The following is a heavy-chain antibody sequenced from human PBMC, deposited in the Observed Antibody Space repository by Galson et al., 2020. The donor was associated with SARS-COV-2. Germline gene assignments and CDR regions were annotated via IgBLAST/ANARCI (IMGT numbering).Heavy chain of an antibody. CDR3: ASSVGPNFDY. Sequence: SQTLSLTCVISGDSVSSKYGAWNWIRQSPSRGLEWLGKTYYRSKWHNDYSVSVKSRITIKPDTSKNHFSLQLNSVTPEDTAVYYCASSVGPNFDYWGQGILVTVSS. CDR2: TYYRSKWHN. V-gene: IGHV6-1*01. J-gene: IGHJ4*02. CDR1: GDSVSSKYGA.